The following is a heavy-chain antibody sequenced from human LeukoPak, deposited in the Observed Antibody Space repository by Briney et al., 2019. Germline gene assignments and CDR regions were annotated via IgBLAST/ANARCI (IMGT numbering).Heavy chain of an antibody. V-gene: IGHV3-21*06. CDR1: GFSFRNYA. CDR2: ISGDSRYI. D-gene: IGHD6-13*01. Sequence: GGSLRLSCAASGFSFRNYAMSWVRQAPGKGLEWVSRISGDSRYIYYADSVKGRSTISRDNAQNSLYLHMNSLRAEDTAVYYCARGPFSSSWSDFDYWGQGTLVTVSS. J-gene: IGHJ4*02. CDR3: ARGPFSSSWSDFDY.